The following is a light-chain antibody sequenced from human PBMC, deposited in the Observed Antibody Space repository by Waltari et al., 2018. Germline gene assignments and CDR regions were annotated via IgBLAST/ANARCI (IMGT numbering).Light chain of an antibody. CDR2: RAS. J-gene: IGKJ1*01. Sequence: EIVLTQSPGTASLSPGDRATLSCRASQSVGSSSLAWYQQKPGQAPRLVIYRASRRATGIPDRFSGSGSGTDFSLTISRLEPEDFAVYYCQQHGTLPATFGQGTKVEIK. V-gene: IGKV3-20*01. CDR3: QQHGTLPAT. CDR1: QSVGSSS.